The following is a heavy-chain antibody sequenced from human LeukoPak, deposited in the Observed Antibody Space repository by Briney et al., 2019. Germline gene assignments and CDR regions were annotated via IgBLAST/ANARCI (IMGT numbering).Heavy chain of an antibody. CDR1: GFTFSSYA. CDR3: ARAVGATRLRFDY. J-gene: IGHJ4*02. CDR2: ISGSGGNT. Sequence: GGSLRLSCAASGFTFSSYAMNWVRQAPGKGLEWVSAISGSGGNTYYADSVKGRFTISRDNSKNTLFLQMNSLRAEGTAVYYCARAVGATRLRFDYWGQGALVTVSS. D-gene: IGHD1-26*01. V-gene: IGHV3-23*01.